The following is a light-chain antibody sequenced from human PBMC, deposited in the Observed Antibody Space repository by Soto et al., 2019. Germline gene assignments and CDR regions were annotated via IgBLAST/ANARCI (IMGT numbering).Light chain of an antibody. J-gene: IGKJ5*01. CDR1: QSVSSY. Sequence: EIVLKQSPATLSLSPGERATLSCRASQSVSSYFAWYQQKPGQAPRLLIYDVSIRATGVPARFSGTGSETDFTLTISGLQSEDSAVYFCQQYNNWPFSFGQGTRLEVK. CDR3: QQYNNWPFS. V-gene: IGKV3-15*01. CDR2: DVS.